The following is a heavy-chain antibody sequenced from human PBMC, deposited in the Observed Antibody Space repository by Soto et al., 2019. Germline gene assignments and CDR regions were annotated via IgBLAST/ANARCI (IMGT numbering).Heavy chain of an antibody. CDR3: ARDGGNYDKGLELRPFDY. Sequence: ASVKVSCKASGYTFTNYGINWVRQAPGQGLEWMGWISGYNGNTNYAQKVQGRVTMTTDTSTSTAYMELRSLRSDDTAVYYCARDGGNYDKGLELRPFDYWGQGTLVTVSS. CDR1: GYTFTNYG. J-gene: IGHJ4*02. CDR2: ISGYNGNT. V-gene: IGHV1-18*01. D-gene: IGHD1-7*01.